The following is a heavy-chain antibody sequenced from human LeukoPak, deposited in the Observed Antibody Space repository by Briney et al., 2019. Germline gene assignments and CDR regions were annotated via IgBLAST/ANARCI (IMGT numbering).Heavy chain of an antibody. J-gene: IGHJ6*02. D-gene: IGHD1-26*01. V-gene: IGHV1-46*01. CDR1: GYTFTSYS. Sequence: ASVKVSCKTSGYTFTSYSIHWMRQAPGQGLEWMGTIIPSGGGTTYSQKFQGRVTITADKSTSTAYMELSSLRSEDTAVYYCARDVVGATILYYYYYGMDVWGQGTTVTVSS. CDR3: ARDVVGATILYYYYYGMDV. CDR2: IIPSGGGT.